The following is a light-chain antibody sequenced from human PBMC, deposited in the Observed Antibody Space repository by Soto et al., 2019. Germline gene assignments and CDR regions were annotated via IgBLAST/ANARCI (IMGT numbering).Light chain of an antibody. CDR2: AVS. CDR3: QQSYTSPRA. CDR1: QSISTY. Sequence: DIQTTQSPSSLSASVGDRVTITCRASQSISTYLNWYQQKPGKAPKLLIHAVSSLQSGVPSRFSGSGSGTDFTLTISSLQPEDFATYYCQQSYTSPRAFGQGTKLEIK. J-gene: IGKJ2*01. V-gene: IGKV1-39*01.